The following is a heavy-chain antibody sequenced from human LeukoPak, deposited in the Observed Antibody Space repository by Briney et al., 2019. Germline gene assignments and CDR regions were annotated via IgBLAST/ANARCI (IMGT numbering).Heavy chain of an antibody. CDR1: GGSISSYY. J-gene: IGHJ5*02. CDR3: ARQTAEDQRNKHKVCGFDP. D-gene: IGHD2-8*01. Sequence: KPSETLSLTCTVSGGSISSYYWSWIRQPPGKGLEWIGYIYYSGSTNYNPSLKSRVTISVDTSKNQFSLKLSSVTAADTAVYYCARQTAEDQRNKHKVCGFDPWGQGTLVTVSS. CDR2: IYYSGST. V-gene: IGHV4-59*08.